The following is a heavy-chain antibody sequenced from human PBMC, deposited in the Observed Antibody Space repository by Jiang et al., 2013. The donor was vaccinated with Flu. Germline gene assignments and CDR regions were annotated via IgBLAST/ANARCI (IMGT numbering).Heavy chain of an antibody. CDR2: IYYSGST. CDR3: ARVGNSSGWGGFDY. V-gene: IGHV4-59*01. J-gene: IGHJ4*02. Sequence: GPGLVKPSETLSLTCTVSGGSISSYYWSWIRQPPGKGLEWIGYIYYSGSTNYNPSLKSRVTISVDTSKNQFSLKLSSVTAADTAVYYCARVGNSSGWGGFDYWGQGTLVTVSS. D-gene: IGHD6-19*01. CDR1: GGSISSYY.